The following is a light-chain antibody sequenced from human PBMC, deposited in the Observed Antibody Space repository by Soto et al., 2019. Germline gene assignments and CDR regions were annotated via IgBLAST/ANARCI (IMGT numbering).Light chain of an antibody. CDR1: QTISSW. V-gene: IGKV1-5*01. Sequence: DIHMTQSPSTLSASVGDRVTITCRASQTISSWLAWYQQKPGKAPKLLIYDASSLESGVPSRFSGSGSGTEFTLTISSLQPDDFATYYCQQYNSYSLSTFGQGTKVDIK. CDR2: DAS. J-gene: IGKJ1*01. CDR3: QQYNSYSLST.